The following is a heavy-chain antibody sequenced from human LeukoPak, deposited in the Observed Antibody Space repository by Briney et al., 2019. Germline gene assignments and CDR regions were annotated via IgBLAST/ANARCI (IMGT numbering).Heavy chain of an antibody. V-gene: IGHV3-66*01. CDR2: LYTGDNT. J-gene: IGHJ4*02. CDR1: GFTVSGLC. D-gene: IGHD6-19*01. Sequence: GGSLRLSCAASGFTVSGLCMSWVRQAPGKGLEWVAFLYTGDNTYYADSVKDRFTISRDNPKNTLYLQMSSLRVEDTAVYYCAKDSSSRVSGWYTTDYWGQGALVTVSS. CDR3: AKDSSSRVSGWYTTDY.